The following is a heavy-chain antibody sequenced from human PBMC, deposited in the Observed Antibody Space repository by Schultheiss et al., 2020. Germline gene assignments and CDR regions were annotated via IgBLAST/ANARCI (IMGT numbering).Heavy chain of an antibody. CDR2: ISYDGSNK. Sequence: GGSLRLSCAASGFTFSSYAMHWVRQAPGKGLEWVAVISYDGSNKYYADSVKGRFTISRDNSKNTLYLQMNSLRAEDTAVYYCARGKRPRITIFGVVTPDYGMDVWAQGTTVTVSS. V-gene: IGHV3-30*01. CDR1: GFTFSSYA. D-gene: IGHD3-3*01. CDR3: ARGKRPRITIFGVVTPDYGMDV. J-gene: IGHJ6*02.